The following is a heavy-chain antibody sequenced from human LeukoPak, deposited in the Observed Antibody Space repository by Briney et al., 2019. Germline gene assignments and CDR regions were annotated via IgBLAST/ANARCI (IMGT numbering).Heavy chain of an antibody. J-gene: IGHJ6*02. CDR1: GGSISSYY. D-gene: IGHD3-3*01. Sequence: SETLSLTCTVSGGSISSYYWSWIRQPPGKGLEWIEYIYYSGSTNYNPSLKSRVTISVDTSKNQFSLKLSSVTAADTAVYYCARGYYDFWSGLGYYYYYGMDVWGQGTTVTVSS. V-gene: IGHV4-59*12. CDR2: IYYSGST. CDR3: ARGYYDFWSGLGYYYYYGMDV.